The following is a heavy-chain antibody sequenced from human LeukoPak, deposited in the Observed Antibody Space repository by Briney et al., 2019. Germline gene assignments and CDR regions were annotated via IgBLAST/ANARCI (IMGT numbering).Heavy chain of an antibody. D-gene: IGHD3-10*01. V-gene: IGHV4-34*01. CDR2: INHSGST. Sequence: SETLSLTCAVYGGSLSHYYWSWIRQPPGKGLEWIGEINHSGSTNYNPSLKSRVTISVDMSKNQFSLELTSVTAADTAVYYCARGPASGSYFAWFDPWGQGTLVTVSS. J-gene: IGHJ5*02. CDR3: ARGPASGSYFAWFDP. CDR1: GGSLSHYY.